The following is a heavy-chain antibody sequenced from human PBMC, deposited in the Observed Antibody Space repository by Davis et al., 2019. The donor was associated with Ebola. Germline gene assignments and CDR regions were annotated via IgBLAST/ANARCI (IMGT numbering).Heavy chain of an antibody. CDR3: ASARVPTYYYDSSGYFAYDYGMDV. D-gene: IGHD3-22*01. CDR2: IYYSGST. Sequence: SETLSLTCTVPGGFISSYYWSWTRQPPGKGLEWIGHIYYSGSTNYTPSLKSRVTISVDTSKNPFSLKLSSVTAADTAVYYCASARVPTYYYDSSGYFAYDYGMDVWGQGTTVTVSS. CDR1: GGFISSYY. J-gene: IGHJ6*02. V-gene: IGHV4-59*01.